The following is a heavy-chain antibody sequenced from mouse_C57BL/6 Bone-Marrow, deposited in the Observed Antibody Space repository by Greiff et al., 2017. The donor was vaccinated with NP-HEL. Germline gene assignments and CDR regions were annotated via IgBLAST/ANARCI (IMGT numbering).Heavy chain of an antibody. CDR3: ASKPPYYSNLRAMDY. D-gene: IGHD2-5*01. V-gene: IGHV1-55*01. Sequence: QVQLQQPGAELVKPGASVKMSCKASGYTFTSYWITWVKQRPGQGLEWIGDIYPGSGSTNYNEKFKSKATLTVDTSSSTAYMQLSSLTSEDSAVYYCASKPPYYSNLRAMDYWGQGTSVTVSS. CDR2: IYPGSGST. J-gene: IGHJ4*01. CDR1: GYTFTSYW.